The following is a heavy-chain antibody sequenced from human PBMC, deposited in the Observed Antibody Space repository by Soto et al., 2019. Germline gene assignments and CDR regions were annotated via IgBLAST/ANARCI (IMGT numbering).Heavy chain of an antibody. D-gene: IGHD6-13*01. J-gene: IGHJ4*02. Sequence: GGSLRLSSAAPGVTFSSYSMNWVRQAPGNALEWVSYISSSSSNISYADSVKGRFTISRDNAKNSLYLQMNSLRDEDTAVYYCARVQNDGSSWYGDDYWGQGTLVTLS. CDR2: ISSSSSNI. CDR3: ARVQNDGSSWYGDDY. V-gene: IGHV3-48*02. CDR1: GVTFSSYS.